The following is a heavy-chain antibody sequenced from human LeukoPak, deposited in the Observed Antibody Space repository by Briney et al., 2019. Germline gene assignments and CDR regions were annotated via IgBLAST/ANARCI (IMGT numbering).Heavy chain of an antibody. CDR3: ARGQRWLQPHFDY. Sequence: SETLSLTCTVSGGSISSSSYYWGWIRQPPGKGLAWIGSIYYSGSTYYNPSLKSRVTISVDTSKNQFSLKLSSVTAADTAVYYCARGQRWLQPHFDYWGQGTLVTVSS. J-gene: IGHJ4*02. V-gene: IGHV4-39*07. CDR2: IYYSGST. CDR1: GGSISSSSYY. D-gene: IGHD5-24*01.